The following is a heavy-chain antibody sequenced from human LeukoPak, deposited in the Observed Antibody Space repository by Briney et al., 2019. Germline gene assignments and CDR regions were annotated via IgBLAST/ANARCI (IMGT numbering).Heavy chain of an antibody. V-gene: IGHV3-48*01. CDR2: ISSGSSTI. Sequence: GGSLRLSCAASGFTFSGYSMNWVRQAPGKGLEWVSYISSGSSTIYYADSVRGRFTISRDNAKSSLHLQMNSLRAEGTAAYYCARGRADYYFDYWSQGTLVTVSS. CDR1: GFTFSGYS. CDR3: ARGRADYYFDY. D-gene: IGHD2-21*02. J-gene: IGHJ4*02.